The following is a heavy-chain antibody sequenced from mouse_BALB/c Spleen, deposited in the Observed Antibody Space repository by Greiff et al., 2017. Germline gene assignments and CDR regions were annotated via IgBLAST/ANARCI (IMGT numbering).Heavy chain of an antibody. D-gene: IGHD1-1*01. CDR2: IYPGDGDT. CDR1: GYTFTSYW. J-gene: IGHJ4*01. V-gene: IGHV1-87*01. Sequence: QVHVKQSGAELARPGASVKLSCKASGYTFTSYWMQWVKQRPGQGLEWIGAIYPGDGDTRYTQKFKGKATLTADKSSSTAYMQLSSLASEDSAVYYCARNYGSSYGAMDYWGQGTSVTVSS. CDR3: ARNYGSSYGAMDY.